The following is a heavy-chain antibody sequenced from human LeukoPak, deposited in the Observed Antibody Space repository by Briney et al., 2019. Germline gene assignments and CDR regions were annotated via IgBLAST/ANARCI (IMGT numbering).Heavy chain of an antibody. J-gene: IGHJ5*02. CDR1: GFTFSSYW. D-gene: IGHD7-27*01. Sequence: GGSLRLSCAASGFTFSSYWMHWVRQAPGKGLVWVSRINTDGTSTSYADSVKGRFTISRDNAKNTLYLQMNSLRAEDTAVYYCAKDGGLWVSAHWGDPWGRGTLVTVSS. CDR3: AKDGGLWVSAHWGDP. CDR2: INTDGTST. V-gene: IGHV3-74*01.